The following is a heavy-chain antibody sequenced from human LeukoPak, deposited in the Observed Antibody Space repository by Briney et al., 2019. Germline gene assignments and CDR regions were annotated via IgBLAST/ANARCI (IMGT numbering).Heavy chain of an antibody. CDR1: GYSFTSYW. CDR2: IYPGDSDT. D-gene: IGHD3-10*01. Sequence: GESLKISCNGPGYSFTSYWIGWVRQMPGKGLEWMGIIYPGDSDTRYSPSFQGQVTISADKSISTAYLQWSSLKASDTAMYYCARSERITMVRGFITTGAFDIWGQGTMVTVSS. CDR3: ARSERITMVRGFITTGAFDI. V-gene: IGHV5-51*01. J-gene: IGHJ3*02.